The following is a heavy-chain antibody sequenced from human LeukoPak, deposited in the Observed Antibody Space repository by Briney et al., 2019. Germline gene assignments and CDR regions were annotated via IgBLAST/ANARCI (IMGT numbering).Heavy chain of an antibody. CDR2: INHSGST. D-gene: IGHD3-22*01. Sequence: SETLSLTCAVYGGSFSGYYWSWIRQPPGKGLEWIGEINHSGSTNYNPSLKSQVTISVDTSKNQFSLKLSSVTAADTAVYYCARVLITYYYDSSGGAFDIWGQGTMVTVSS. V-gene: IGHV4-34*01. J-gene: IGHJ3*02. CDR1: GGSFSGYY. CDR3: ARVLITYYYDSSGGAFDI.